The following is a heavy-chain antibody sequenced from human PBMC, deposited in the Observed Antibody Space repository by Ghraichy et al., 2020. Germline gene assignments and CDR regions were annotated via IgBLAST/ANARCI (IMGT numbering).Heavy chain of an antibody. V-gene: IGHV1-8*01. CDR2: MNPNSGNT. CDR1: GYTFTSYD. D-gene: IGHD2-8*02. J-gene: IGHJ4*02. Sequence: ASVKVSCKASGYTFTSYDINWVRQATGQGLEWMGWMNPNSGNTGYAQKFQGRVTMTRNTSISTAYMELSSLRSEDTAVYYCARGGYCTGGVCRGGEFDYWGQGTLVTVSS. CDR3: ARGGYCTGGVCRGGEFDY.